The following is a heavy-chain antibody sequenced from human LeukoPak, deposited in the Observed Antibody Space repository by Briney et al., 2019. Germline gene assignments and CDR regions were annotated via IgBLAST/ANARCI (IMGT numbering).Heavy chain of an antibody. Sequence: RPSETLSLTCAVYGGSFSGYYWSWIRQPPGKGLEWIGEINHSGSTNYNPSLKSRVTISVDTSKNQFSLKLSSVTAADTAVYYCARGRGGQQLTTWGYWGQGTLVTVSS. CDR2: INHSGST. V-gene: IGHV4-34*01. D-gene: IGHD6-13*01. CDR3: ARGRGGQQLTTWGY. CDR1: GGSFSGYY. J-gene: IGHJ4*02.